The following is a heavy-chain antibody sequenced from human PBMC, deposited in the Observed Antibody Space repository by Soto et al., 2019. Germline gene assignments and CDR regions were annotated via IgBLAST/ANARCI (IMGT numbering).Heavy chain of an antibody. CDR2: ISGSGGST. CDR3: AKGGGSSSSLYYYYGMDV. Sequence: EAQLLESGGGLVQPGGSLRLSCATSGFTFNTYAMSWVRQAPGEGLRWVSTISGSGGSTYYADSVKGRFTISRDNSKNTLYLQMNSLRAEDTAVYYCAKGGGSSSSLYYYYGMDVWGQGTTVTVSS. V-gene: IGHV3-23*01. CDR1: GFTFNTYA. D-gene: IGHD6-6*01. J-gene: IGHJ6*02.